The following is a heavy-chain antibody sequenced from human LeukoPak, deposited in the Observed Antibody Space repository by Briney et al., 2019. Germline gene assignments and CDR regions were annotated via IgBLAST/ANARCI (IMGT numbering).Heavy chain of an antibody. Sequence: GGSLRLSCAASGFTFSSYAMSWVRQAPGKGLEWVSAISGSGGSTYYADSVKGRFTISRDNSKNTLYLQMNSLRAEDTAVYYCAKCYDSSGYYYQLIDYWGQGTLVTVSS. CDR2: ISGSGGST. V-gene: IGHV3-23*01. CDR3: AKCYDSSGYYYQLIDY. J-gene: IGHJ4*02. CDR1: GFTFSSYA. D-gene: IGHD3-22*01.